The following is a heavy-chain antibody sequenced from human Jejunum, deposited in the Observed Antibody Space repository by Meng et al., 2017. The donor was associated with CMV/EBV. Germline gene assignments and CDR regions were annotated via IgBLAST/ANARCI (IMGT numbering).Heavy chain of an antibody. J-gene: IGHJ4*02. CDR1: GFSFSAYT. D-gene: IGHD2-2*01. CDR3: ATEAQLPPRIDF. V-gene: IGHV3-21*06. Sequence: CAASGFSFSAYTMTWIRQAPGKGLEWVSSIGRSPDYIHYADSLKGRFIISRDNAKSSLYLDMKSLRADDTAVYYCATEAQLPPRIDFWGQGTLVTVSS. CDR2: IGRSPDYI.